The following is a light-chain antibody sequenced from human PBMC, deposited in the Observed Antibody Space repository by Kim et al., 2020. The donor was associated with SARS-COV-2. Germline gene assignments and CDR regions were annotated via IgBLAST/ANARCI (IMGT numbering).Light chain of an antibody. Sequence: SSELTQDPAVSVALGQTVRITCQGDSLRIFDVSWYQQKPGQAPVLVISGANTRPSGIPGRFSGATSGNTASLTITGVQAEDEADYYCCARDRSGKYFVFSTGTKVTVL. V-gene: IGLV3-19*01. CDR1: SLRIFD. CDR2: GAN. J-gene: IGLJ1*01. CDR3: CARDRSGKYFV.